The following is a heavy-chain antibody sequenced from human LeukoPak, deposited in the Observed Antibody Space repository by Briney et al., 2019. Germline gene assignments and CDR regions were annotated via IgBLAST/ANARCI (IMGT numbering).Heavy chain of an antibody. CDR1: VGSISSGGYY. V-gene: IGHV4-31*03. Sequence: SETLSLTCTVAVGSISSGGYYWSWIRQHPGKGLEWIGEIYYSGSTYYNPSRKSRVTMSVDTSKNQFSLKLSSVTAAETAVYYCARDRIAAAGRGDWFDPWGQGTLVTVSS. CDR3: ARDRIAAAGRGDWFDP. CDR2: IYYSGST. J-gene: IGHJ5*02. D-gene: IGHD6-13*01.